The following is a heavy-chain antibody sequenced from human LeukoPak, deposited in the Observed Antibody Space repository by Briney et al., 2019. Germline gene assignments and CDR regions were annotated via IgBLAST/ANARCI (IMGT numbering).Heavy chain of an antibody. Sequence: PSQTLSLTCTVSGGSISSGSYYWSWIRQPAGKGLEWIGRIYTSGSTNYNPSLKSRVTISVDTSKNQFSLKLSSVTAADTAVYYCAASGSYYVGTSDYWGQGTLVTVSS. CDR2: IYTSGST. J-gene: IGHJ4*02. V-gene: IGHV4-61*02. D-gene: IGHD1-26*01. CDR1: GGSISSGSYY. CDR3: AASGSYYVGTSDY.